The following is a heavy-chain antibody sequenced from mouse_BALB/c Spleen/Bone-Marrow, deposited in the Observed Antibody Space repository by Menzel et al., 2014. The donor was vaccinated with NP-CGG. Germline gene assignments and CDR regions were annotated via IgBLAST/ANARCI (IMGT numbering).Heavy chain of an antibody. J-gene: IGHJ1*01. CDR1: GYAFSSSW. D-gene: IGHD2-1*01. CDR3: ARHAYGNSYWYFDV. V-gene: IGHV1-82*01. Sequence: VKLMESGPELVKPGASVKISCKASGYAFSSSWMNWVKQRPGQGLEWIGRIYPGDGDTNYNGKFKGKATLTADKSSSTAYMQLSRLTCVDSAVYFCARHAYGNSYWYFDVWGAGTTVTVSS. CDR2: IYPGDGDT.